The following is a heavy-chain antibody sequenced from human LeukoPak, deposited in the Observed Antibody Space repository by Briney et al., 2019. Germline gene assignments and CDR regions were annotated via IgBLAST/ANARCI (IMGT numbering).Heavy chain of an antibody. J-gene: IGHJ6*03. CDR1: GYSISSGYY. CDR2: IYHSGST. Sequence: SETLSLTCTVSGYSISSGYYWGWIRQPPGKGLEWIGSIYHSGSTYYNPSLKSRVTISVDTSKNQFSLQLNSVTPEDTAVYYCAREPTPLGWRPSSYYYYYYMDVWGKGTTVTVSS. CDR3: AREPTPLGWRPSSYYYYYYMDV. V-gene: IGHV4-38-2*02. D-gene: IGHD6-19*01.